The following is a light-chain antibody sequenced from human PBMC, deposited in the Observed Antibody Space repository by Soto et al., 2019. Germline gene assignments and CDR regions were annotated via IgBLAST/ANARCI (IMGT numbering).Light chain of an antibody. CDR1: QSVGRDY. J-gene: IGKJ4*01. CDR2: GAS. CDR3: QQYDSSPLT. Sequence: PGVRATLSCGASQSVGRDYLAWYQLKPGLAPRLLIHGASIRATGIPDRFSGSGSGTEFTLIISRLEPEDFAVYFCQQYDSSPLTFGGGTEVEIK. V-gene: IGKV3D-20*01.